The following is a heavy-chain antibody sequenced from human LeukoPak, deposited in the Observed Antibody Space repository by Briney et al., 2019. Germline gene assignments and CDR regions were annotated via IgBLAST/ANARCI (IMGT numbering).Heavy chain of an antibody. CDR3: ARGVEPLAANTLAY. D-gene: IGHD1-14*01. J-gene: IGHJ4*02. Sequence: GGSLRLSCAASGFTVITNDMTWVRQAPGKGLGWVSVLYSDGNTKYADSVQGRFTISRDNSKNTLYFEMNSLSPDDTAVYYCARGVEPLAANTLAYWGQGTLVTVSS. CDR2: LYSDGNT. CDR1: GFTVITND. V-gene: IGHV3-53*01.